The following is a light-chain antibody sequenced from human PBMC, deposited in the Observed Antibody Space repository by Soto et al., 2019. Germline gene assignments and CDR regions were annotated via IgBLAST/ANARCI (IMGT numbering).Light chain of an antibody. V-gene: IGLV1-40*01. Sequence: QSVLTQPPSVSGAPGQRVTISCTGSSSNIGAGYDVHWYQQLPGTAPKLLIYGNSNRPSGVPDRFSGSKSGTSASRAITGLQAEDEADYYCQSYDSSRSAPGWVFGGGTKLTVL. CDR2: GNS. CDR1: SSNIGAGYD. CDR3: QSYDSSRSAPGWV. J-gene: IGLJ3*02.